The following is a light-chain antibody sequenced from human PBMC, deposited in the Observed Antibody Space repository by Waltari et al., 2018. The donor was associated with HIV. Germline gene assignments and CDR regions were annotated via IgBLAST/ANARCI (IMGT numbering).Light chain of an antibody. Sequence: QSVLTQPPSASKTPGQRVLISCSGTNSNVGKNFVSWFQQVPGVAPKLVIYRNGRRPSGGPDRFAGAKSGSSATLAISGLQSDDEADYFCASWDDKLSHWVFGVGTKLTV. CDR1: NSNVGKNF. V-gene: IGLV1-47*01. J-gene: IGLJ3*02. CDR3: ASWDDKLSHWV. CDR2: RNG.